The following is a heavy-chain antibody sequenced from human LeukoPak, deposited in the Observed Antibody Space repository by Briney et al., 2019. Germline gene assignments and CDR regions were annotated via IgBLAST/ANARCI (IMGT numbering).Heavy chain of an antibody. V-gene: IGHV1-3*01. D-gene: IGHD3-16*01. J-gene: IGHJ4*02. CDR1: GYTFTSYA. Sequence: ASVKVSCKASGYTFTSYAMHWVRQAPGQRLEWMGWINAGNGNTKYSQKFQGRVTITRDTSASTAYMELSSLGSEDTAVYYCARGYYDYVWGYFDYWGQGTLVTVSS. CDR3: ARGYYDYVWGYFDY. CDR2: INAGNGNT.